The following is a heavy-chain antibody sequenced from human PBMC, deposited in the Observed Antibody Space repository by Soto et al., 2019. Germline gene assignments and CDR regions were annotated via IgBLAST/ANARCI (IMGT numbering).Heavy chain of an antibody. Sequence: VQLVESGGGVVQPGRSLRLSCAASGFTFRTYGMYWVRQAPGKGLEWVAVIWYDARNKYYADSVKGRFTISRDNSEKTLYLQMNSLRAEDTAVYYCARGRVDGGELDLWGQGTLVTVSS. CDR2: IWYDARNK. CDR3: ARGRVDGGELDL. V-gene: IGHV3-33*01. CDR1: GFTFRTYG. D-gene: IGHD1-26*01. J-gene: IGHJ4*02.